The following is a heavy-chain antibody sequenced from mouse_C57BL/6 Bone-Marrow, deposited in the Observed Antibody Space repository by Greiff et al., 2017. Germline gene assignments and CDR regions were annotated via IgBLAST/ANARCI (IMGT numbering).Heavy chain of an antibody. CDR1: GFNIKNTY. D-gene: IGHD1-1*01. CDR2: IDPANGTT. V-gene: IGHV14-3*01. Sequence: VQLQQSVAELVRPGASVKLSCTASGFNIKNTYMHWVKQRPEQGLEWIGRIDPANGTTKYAPKFQGKATITAATASNPAYLQASSLKSEDTAIYYCARCSFYCAINYWGQGTSVTFSS. J-gene: IGHJ4*01. CDR3: ARCSFYCAINY.